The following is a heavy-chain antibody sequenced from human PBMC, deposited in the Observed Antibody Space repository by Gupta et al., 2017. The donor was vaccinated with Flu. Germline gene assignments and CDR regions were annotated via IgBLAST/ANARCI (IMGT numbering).Heavy chain of an antibody. CDR1: GGTFSSYA. J-gene: IGHJ4*02. CDR2: IIPIFGTA. V-gene: IGHV1-69*01. CDR3: ARVLAGPRTLTYFDY. D-gene: IGHD3-3*02. Sequence: QVQLVQSGAEVKKPGSSVKVSCKASGGTFSSYAISWVRQAPGQGLAGMGGIIPIFGTANYAQKFQGRVTITADESTSTAYMELSSLRSEDTAVYYCARVLAGPRTLTYFDYWGQGTLVTVSS.